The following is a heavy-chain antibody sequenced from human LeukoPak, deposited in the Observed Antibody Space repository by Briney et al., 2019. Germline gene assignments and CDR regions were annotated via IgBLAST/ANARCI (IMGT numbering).Heavy chain of an antibody. D-gene: IGHD3-10*01. Sequence: GGSLRLSCAASGFTFSSYAMHWVRQAPGKGLEWVAVISYDGSNKYYADSVKGRFTISRDNSKDTLYLQMNSLRPEDTALYYCARRDSGASYPYYLDYWGLGTLVTVSS. CDR1: GFTFSSYA. CDR2: ISYDGSNK. CDR3: ARRDSGASYPYYLDY. J-gene: IGHJ4*02. V-gene: IGHV3-30-3*01.